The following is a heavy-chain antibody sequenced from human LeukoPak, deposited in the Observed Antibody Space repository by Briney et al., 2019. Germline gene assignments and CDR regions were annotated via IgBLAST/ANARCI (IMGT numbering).Heavy chain of an antibody. CDR1: GTYTLIELS. J-gene: IGHJ4*02. CDR2: FDPEDGET. Sequence: SVKVSCKVSGTYTLIELSMHWVRQAPGKGLEWMGGFDPEDGETIYAQKFKGRVTMTEDTSTDTAYMDLSSLRSEDTAVYYCATLLGETHFFDYWGQGTLVTVSS. V-gene: IGHV1-24*01. CDR3: ATLLGETHFFDY. D-gene: IGHD1-26*01.